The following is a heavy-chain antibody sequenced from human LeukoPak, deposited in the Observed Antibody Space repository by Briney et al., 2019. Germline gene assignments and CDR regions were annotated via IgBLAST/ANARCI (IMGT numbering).Heavy chain of an antibody. D-gene: IGHD3-10*01. Sequence: ASVKVSCKASGYTFTSYGISWVRQAPGQGLEWMGWISAYNGNTNYAQKLQGRVTMTTDTSTSTAYMELRSLRSDDMAVYYCARTSISWYGSGSYLDYWGQGTLVTVSS. CDR2: ISAYNGNT. CDR1: GYTFTSYG. CDR3: ARTSISWYGSGSYLDY. J-gene: IGHJ4*02. V-gene: IGHV1-18*03.